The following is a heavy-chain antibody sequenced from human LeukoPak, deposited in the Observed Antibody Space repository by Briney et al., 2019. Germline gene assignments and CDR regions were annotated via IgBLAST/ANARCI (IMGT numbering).Heavy chain of an antibody. D-gene: IGHD2-21*02. CDR1: GFTFSSYA. J-gene: IGHJ6*02. CDR2: ISSNGGST. CDR3: ARQGYCGGDCEFFAGMDV. V-gene: IGHV3-64*01. Sequence: PGGSLRLSCAASGFTFSSYAMHWVRQAPGKGLEYVSAISSNGGSTYYANSVKGRFTISRDNSKNTLYLQMGSLRAEDMAVYYCARQGYCGGDCEFFAGMDVWGQGTTVTVSS.